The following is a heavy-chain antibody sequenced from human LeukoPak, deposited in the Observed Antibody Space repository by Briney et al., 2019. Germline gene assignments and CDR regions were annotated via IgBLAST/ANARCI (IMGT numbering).Heavy chain of an antibody. Sequence: SETLSLTCTVSGGSISSYYWSWIRQPAGKGLEWIGRIYTSGSTNYNPSLKSRVTMSVDTSKNQFSLKLSSVTAADTAVYYCARDRKGAFDYDFWSGYEAHAFDIWGQGTMVTVSS. CDR3: ARDRKGAFDYDFWSGYEAHAFDI. D-gene: IGHD3-3*01. CDR1: GGSISSYY. V-gene: IGHV4-4*07. J-gene: IGHJ3*02. CDR2: IYTSGST.